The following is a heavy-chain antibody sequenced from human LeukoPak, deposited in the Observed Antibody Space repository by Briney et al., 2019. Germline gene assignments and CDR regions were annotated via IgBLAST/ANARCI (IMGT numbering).Heavy chain of an antibody. Sequence: GASVKVSCKASGYTFNSYYMYWVRQAPGQGLEWMGIINPSDNSTNYAQKFQGRVTMTRDRSTSTVYMELSSLRSEDTAVYYCARERQPEYNWNYGPIAYWGQGTLVTVSS. J-gene: IGHJ4*02. V-gene: IGHV1-46*02. D-gene: IGHD1-7*01. CDR3: ARERQPEYNWNYGPIAY. CDR1: GYTFNSYY. CDR2: INPSDNST.